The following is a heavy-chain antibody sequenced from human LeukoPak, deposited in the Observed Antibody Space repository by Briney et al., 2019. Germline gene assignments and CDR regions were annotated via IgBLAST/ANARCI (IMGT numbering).Heavy chain of an antibody. Sequence: SQTLSLTCAISGDSVSSNSAAWNWIRQSPSRGLEWLGRTYYRSKWYNDYAVSVKSRITINPDTSKNQFSLQLNSVTPEDTAVYYCARGRRIAVAEGNYYYMDVWGKGTTVTVSS. CDR2: TYYRSKWYN. D-gene: IGHD6-19*01. V-gene: IGHV6-1*01. CDR1: GDSVSSNSAA. J-gene: IGHJ6*03. CDR3: ARGRRIAVAEGNYYYMDV.